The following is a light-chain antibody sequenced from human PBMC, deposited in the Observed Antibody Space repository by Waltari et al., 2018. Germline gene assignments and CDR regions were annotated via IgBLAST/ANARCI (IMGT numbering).Light chain of an antibody. V-gene: IGKV3-15*01. CDR2: GAS. Sequence: DIVMTQSPATLSVSPGASATLSCRASQSVARNVAWYQQKPGPAPRHHLFGASTGATGVSVKFSGGGSGTEFTLTIISLQSEDIAVYYCQQYYNWPPYTFGQGTKVEIK. J-gene: IGKJ2*01. CDR3: QQYYNWPPYT. CDR1: QSVARN.